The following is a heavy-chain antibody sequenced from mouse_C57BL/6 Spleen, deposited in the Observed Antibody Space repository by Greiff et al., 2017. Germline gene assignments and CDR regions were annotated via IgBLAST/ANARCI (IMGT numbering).Heavy chain of an antibody. CDR2: INYDGSST. Sequence: EVKLVESEGGLVQPGSSMKLSCTASGFTFSDYYMAWVRQVPEKGLEWVANINYDGSSTYYLDSLKSRFIISRDNAKNILYLQMSSLKSEDTATYYCARGGGNYFDYWGQGTTLTVSS. CDR3: ARGGGNYFDY. J-gene: IGHJ2*01. CDR1: GFTFSDYY. V-gene: IGHV5-16*01.